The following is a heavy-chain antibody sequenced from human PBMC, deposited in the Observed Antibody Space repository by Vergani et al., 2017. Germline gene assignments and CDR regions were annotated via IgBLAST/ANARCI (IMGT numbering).Heavy chain of an antibody. J-gene: IGHJ4*02. CDR1: EYSFGNYW. D-gene: IGHD1-1*01. Sequence: EVELVQSEPEMRKPGESLKISCKGSEYSFGNYWIGWVRQMPGKGLEWTGIIYPADSDTRYSPSFQGQVTISADKSISTAFLQWDSLKASDTALYYCARHTTYTDSWGQGTLVTVSS. CDR3: ARHTTYTDS. CDR2: IYPADSDT. V-gene: IGHV5-51*01.